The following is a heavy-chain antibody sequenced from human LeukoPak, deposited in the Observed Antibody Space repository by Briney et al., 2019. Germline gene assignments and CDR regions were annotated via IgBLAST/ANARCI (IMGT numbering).Heavy chain of an antibody. Sequence: PGGSLRLSCAASGFTFSSYWMNWARQAPGKGLEWVASINHNGNVNYYVDSVKGRFTISRDNSKDTLYLQMNSLRAEDTAIYFCAKDEAWRPAADWGQGTLVTVSS. J-gene: IGHJ4*02. CDR2: INHNGNVN. CDR3: AKDEAWRPAAD. V-gene: IGHV3-7*03. D-gene: IGHD2-2*01. CDR1: GFTFSSYW.